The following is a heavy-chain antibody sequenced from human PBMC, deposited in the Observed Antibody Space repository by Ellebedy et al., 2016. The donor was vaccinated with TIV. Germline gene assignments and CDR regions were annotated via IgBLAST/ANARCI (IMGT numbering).Heavy chain of an antibody. Sequence: AASVKVSCKASGYSFSNYDINWVRQAIGQGLEWMAWMNPNSGNTAYAQEFQDRLTVTRNNSVSTAYMELRGLRYDDTAFYYCVRGPSMVRGLSPTGFYGMDVWGQGTTVTVSS. D-gene: IGHD3-10*01. CDR3: VRGPSMVRGLSPTGFYGMDV. CDR1: GYSFSNYD. J-gene: IGHJ6*02. CDR2: MNPNSGNT. V-gene: IGHV1-8*01.